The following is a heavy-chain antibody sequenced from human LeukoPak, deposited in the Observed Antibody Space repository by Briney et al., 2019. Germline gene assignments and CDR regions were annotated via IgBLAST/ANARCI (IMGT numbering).Heavy chain of an antibody. Sequence: AASVKVSCKASGYTFTTYDINWVRQAPGQGLEWMGGIIPIFGTANYAQKFQGRVTITADESTSTAYMELSSLRSEDTAVYYCARAREKYYYDSSGYFDYWGQGTLVTVSS. CDR1: GYTFTTYD. CDR3: ARAREKYYYDSSGYFDY. V-gene: IGHV1-69*13. CDR2: IIPIFGTA. D-gene: IGHD3-22*01. J-gene: IGHJ4*02.